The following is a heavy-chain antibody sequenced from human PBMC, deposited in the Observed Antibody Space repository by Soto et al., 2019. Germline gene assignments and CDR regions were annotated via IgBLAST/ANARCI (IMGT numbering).Heavy chain of an antibody. CDR1: GGTFSTYA. J-gene: IGHJ6*02. CDR3: ARSQGGSSSLDIYYYYYYGMDV. Sequence: QVQLVQSGAEVKKPGSSVKFSCKAPGGTFSTYAISWVRQAPGQGLEWMGGVIPIFGTPKYAQKFQRRVTITADESTSTGYMELRSLRSEDTAVYYCARSQGGSSSLDIYYYYYYGMDVWGQGTTVTVSS. D-gene: IGHD2-15*01. V-gene: IGHV1-69*01. CDR2: VIPIFGTP.